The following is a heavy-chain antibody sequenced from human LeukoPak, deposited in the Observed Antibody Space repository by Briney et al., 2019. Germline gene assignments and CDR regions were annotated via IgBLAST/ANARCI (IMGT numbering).Heavy chain of an antibody. CDR3: ARDPNGPERSEVHITIFGVVTSERGYFDY. Sequence: PSETLSLTCTVSGGSISSYYWSWIRQPAGKGLEWIGRIYTSGSTNYNPSLKSRVTMSVDTSKSQFSLKLGSVTAADTAVYYCARDPNGPERSEVHITIFGVVTSERGYFDYWGQGTLVTVSS. CDR2: IYTSGST. J-gene: IGHJ4*02. V-gene: IGHV4-4*07. D-gene: IGHD3-3*01. CDR1: GGSISSYY.